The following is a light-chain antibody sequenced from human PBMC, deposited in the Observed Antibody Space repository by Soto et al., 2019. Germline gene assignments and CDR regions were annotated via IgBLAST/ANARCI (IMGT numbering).Light chain of an antibody. V-gene: IGLV2-14*03. J-gene: IGLJ1*01. CDR3: CSYTSGSTPFV. Sequence: QSALTQPASVSGSRGQSITISCTGTSSDVGGYDFVSWYQQHPGKAPKLMIFDVGDRPSGVSNRFSGSKSGNTASLTISGLQAEDEADYYCCSYTSGSTPFVFGTGTKVTVL. CDR1: SSDVGGYDF. CDR2: DVG.